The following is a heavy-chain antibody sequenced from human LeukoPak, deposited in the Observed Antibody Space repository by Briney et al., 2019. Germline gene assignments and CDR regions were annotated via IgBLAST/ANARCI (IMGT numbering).Heavy chain of an antibody. CDR1: GGSISSGSYY. V-gene: IGHV4-39*07. CDR2: IYYSGST. CDR3: ARAPEYGLYYFDY. Sequence: SETLSLTCTVSGGSISSGSYYWGWIRQPPGKGLEWIGNIYYSGSTYYNPSLKSRVSISVDTSKNQFSLKLTSVTAADTAVYYCARAPEYGLYYFDYWGQGTLVTVSS. D-gene: IGHD1-14*01. J-gene: IGHJ4*02.